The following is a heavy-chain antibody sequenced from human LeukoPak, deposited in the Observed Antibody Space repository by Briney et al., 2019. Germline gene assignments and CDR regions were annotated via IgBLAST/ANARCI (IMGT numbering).Heavy chain of an antibody. V-gene: IGHV3-23*01. CDR2: ISGPGTST. CDR3: ARGGWVSSDAFDV. Sequence: PSGGSLRLSCAASGFTFSNYAVSWVRQAPGKGLDWVSVISGPGTSTSYGNSVKGRFTISRDNSKNTVFLQMNSLRAEDTAVYYCARGGWVSSDAFDVWGQGTMVTVS. J-gene: IGHJ3*01. D-gene: IGHD5/OR15-5a*01. CDR1: GFTFSNYA.